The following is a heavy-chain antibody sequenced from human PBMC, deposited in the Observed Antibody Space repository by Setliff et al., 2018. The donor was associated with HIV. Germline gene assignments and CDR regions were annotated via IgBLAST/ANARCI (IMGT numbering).Heavy chain of an antibody. D-gene: IGHD3-22*01. CDR1: GSTFTGYY. Sequence: ASVKVSCKASGSTFTGYYVHWVRQAPGQGLEWMGWINPNSGGTNYAQKFQGRVTMTRDTSISTAYMELSRLRYDDTAVYYCARDYYDSSGYIFFPGLPDYWGQGTLVTVSS. CDR3: ARDYYDSSGYIFFPGLPDY. CDR2: INPNSGGT. J-gene: IGHJ4*02. V-gene: IGHV1-2*02.